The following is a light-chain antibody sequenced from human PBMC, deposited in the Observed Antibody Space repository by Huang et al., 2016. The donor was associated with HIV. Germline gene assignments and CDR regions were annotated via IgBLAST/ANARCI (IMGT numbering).Light chain of an antibody. J-gene: IGKJ2*03. Sequence: IVLTQSPDTLSLSPGERATLSCRASQTVTNNYLAWYQQRPGQAPRPLIYGTSTRATGIPDRFRGSGSGTDFTLTISRLEPKDFVVYYCQQFGSSPPYSFGQGTKLEIK. CDR3: QQFGSSPPYS. CDR2: GTS. CDR1: QTVTNNY. V-gene: IGKV3-20*01.